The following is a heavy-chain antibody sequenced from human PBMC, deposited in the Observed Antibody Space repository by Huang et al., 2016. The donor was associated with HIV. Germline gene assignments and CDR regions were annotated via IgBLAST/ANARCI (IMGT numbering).Heavy chain of an antibody. CDR2: INPYNANT. D-gene: IGHD3-3*01. Sequence: VQSGPEVKKPGASVKVSCKASGYTFSFYGINWLRQAPGQGLEWRGWINPYNANTNFAQKFQGRLIMTTDTSTSTAYMGLRSLRSDDTGLYYCVRNLEWAQGNWFDSWGQGTLVTVSS. CDR1: GYTFSFYG. CDR3: VRNLEWAQGNWFDS. J-gene: IGHJ5*01. V-gene: IGHV1-18*01.